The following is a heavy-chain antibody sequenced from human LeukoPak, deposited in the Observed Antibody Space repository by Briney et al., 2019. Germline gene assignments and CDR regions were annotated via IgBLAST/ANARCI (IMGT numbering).Heavy chain of an antibody. Sequence: GGSLTLSCAASGFTFSSYGMHWVRQAPGKGLEWVAFIRYDGSDKFYADSVKGRFTISRDNSKNTLYLQMSSLRADDTAVYYCAARPYCTTATCPKTNGFDRWGQGTLVPVSS. D-gene: IGHD2-8*01. CDR2: IRYDGSDK. CDR3: AARPYCTTATCPKTNGFDR. J-gene: IGHJ5*02. V-gene: IGHV3-30*02. CDR1: GFTFSSYG.